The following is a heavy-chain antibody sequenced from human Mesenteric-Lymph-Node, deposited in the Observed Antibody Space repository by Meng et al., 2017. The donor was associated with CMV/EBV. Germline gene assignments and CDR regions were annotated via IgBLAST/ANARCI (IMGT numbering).Heavy chain of an antibody. CDR3: AKDQGFDYSNNSYYYGLDV. V-gene: IGHV3-23*03. D-gene: IGHD4-11*01. Sequence: GESLKISCAASGFTFSIHAMSWVRQAPGKGLEWLSVIYSGVSSTYYADSVKGRFTISRDNSKNTLYLQMNSLRAEDTAVYYCAKDQGFDYSNNSYYYGLDVWGQGTTVTVSS. CDR2: IYSGVSST. CDR1: GFTFSIHA. J-gene: IGHJ6*02.